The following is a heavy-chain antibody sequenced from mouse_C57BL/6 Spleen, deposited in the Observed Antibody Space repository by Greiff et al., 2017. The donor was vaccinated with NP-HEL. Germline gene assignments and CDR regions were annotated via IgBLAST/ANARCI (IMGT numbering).Heavy chain of an antibody. D-gene: IGHD2-3*01. CDR2: ISSGGSYT. Sequence: EVMLVESGGDLVKPGGSLKLSCAASGFTFSSYGMSWVRQTPDKRLEWVATISSGGSYTYYPDSVKGRFIISRDNAKNTLYLQMSSLKSEDTAMYYCARHDGNYFDYWGQGTTLTVSS. CDR3: ARHDGNYFDY. V-gene: IGHV5-6*01. J-gene: IGHJ2*01. CDR1: GFTFSSYG.